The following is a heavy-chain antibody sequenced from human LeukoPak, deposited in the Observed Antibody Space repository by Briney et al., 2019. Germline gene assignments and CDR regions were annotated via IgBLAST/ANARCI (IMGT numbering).Heavy chain of an antibody. Sequence: GGSLRLSCEAAGFIFRNYWMGWVRQAPGKGLEWVANINEDGSEKYYVDSVKGRFTISRDNAKNSLYLQMNSLRAEDTAVYYCARDRSDILTGYNDAFDIWGQGTMVTVSS. D-gene: IGHD3-9*01. CDR3: ARDRSDILTGYNDAFDI. CDR1: GFIFRNYW. V-gene: IGHV3-7*01. J-gene: IGHJ3*02. CDR2: INEDGSEK.